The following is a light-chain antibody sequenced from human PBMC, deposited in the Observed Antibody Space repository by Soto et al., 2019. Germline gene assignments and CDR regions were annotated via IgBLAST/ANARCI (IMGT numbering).Light chain of an antibody. J-gene: IGLJ2*01. CDR2: STN. Sequence: QAVLTQEPSFSVSPGGTVTLTCGLSSGSVSTSYYPIWYQQPPGQPPRTLIYSTNTRSSGVPDRFSGSILGNKAALTITGAQADDESDYYCVLYMGSGTWVFGGGTKLTVL. V-gene: IGLV8-61*01. CDR3: VLYMGSGTWV. CDR1: SGSVSTSYY.